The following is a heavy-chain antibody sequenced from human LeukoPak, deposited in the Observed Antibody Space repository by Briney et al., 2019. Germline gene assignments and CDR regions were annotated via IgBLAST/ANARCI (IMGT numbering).Heavy chain of an antibody. J-gene: IGHJ4*02. V-gene: IGHV3-23*01. Sequence: GGSLRLSCAASGFTFSSYAMSWVRQAPGKGLEWVSAISGSGGSTYYADSVKGRFTISRDNSKNTLYLQMNSLRAEDTAVYYCATFTMTDTRTPSVYWGQGTLVTVSS. D-gene: IGHD3-22*01. CDR2: ISGSGGST. CDR3: ATFTMTDTRTPSVY. CDR1: GFTFSSYA.